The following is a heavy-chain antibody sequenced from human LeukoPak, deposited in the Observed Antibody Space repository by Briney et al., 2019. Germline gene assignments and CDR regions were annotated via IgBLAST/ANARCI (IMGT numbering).Heavy chain of an antibody. D-gene: IGHD3-22*01. V-gene: IGHV3-64*01. J-gene: IGHJ6*04. CDR1: GFTFSSYA. Sequence: PGGSLRLSCAASGFTFSSYAMHWVRQAPGKGLEYVSAISSNGGSTYYANSVKGRFTISRDNSKNTLYLQMGSLRAEDMAVYYCARDYYIWGKGTTVTVSS. CDR2: ISSNGGST. CDR3: ARDYYI.